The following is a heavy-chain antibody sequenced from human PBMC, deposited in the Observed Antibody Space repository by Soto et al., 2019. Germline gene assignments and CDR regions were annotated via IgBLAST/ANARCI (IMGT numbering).Heavy chain of an antibody. CDR2: ISAYNGNT. V-gene: IGHV1-18*01. Sequence: ASVQISCKASGYTFTSYGISWVRQAPGQGLEWMGWISAYNGNTNYAQKLQGRVTMTTDTSTSTAYMELRSLRSDDTAVYYCARVGYSSSSSTLYYYYGMDVWGQGTTVTVSS. J-gene: IGHJ6*02. D-gene: IGHD6-6*01. CDR1: GYTFTSYG. CDR3: ARVGYSSSSSTLYYYYGMDV.